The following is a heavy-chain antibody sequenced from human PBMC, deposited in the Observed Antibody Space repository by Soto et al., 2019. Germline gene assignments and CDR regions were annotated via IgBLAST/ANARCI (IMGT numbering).Heavy chain of an antibody. CDR2: ISYDGSNK. V-gene: IGHV3-30-3*01. J-gene: IGHJ6*02. Sequence: GGSLRLSCAASGFTFSSYAMHWVRQAPGKGLEWVAVISYDGSNKYYADSVKGRFTISRDNSKNTLYLQMNSLRAEDTAVYYRARDGNTIFGVVVKYYYYGMDVWGQGTTVTVSS. CDR1: GFTFSSYA. CDR3: ARDGNTIFGVVVKYYYYGMDV. D-gene: IGHD3-3*01.